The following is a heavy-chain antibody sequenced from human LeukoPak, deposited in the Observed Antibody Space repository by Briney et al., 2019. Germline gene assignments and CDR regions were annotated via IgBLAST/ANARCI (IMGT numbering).Heavy chain of an antibody. J-gene: IGHJ4*02. CDR3: ARGVYDSSGYYLSDFDY. CDR2: ISAYNGNT. Sequence: ASVKVSCKASGYTFTNYGISWVRQAPGQGLEWMGWISAYNGNTNYAQKLQGRVTMTTDTSTSTAYMELRSLRSDDTAVYYCARGVYDSSGYYLSDFDYWGQGTLVTVSS. D-gene: IGHD3-22*01. CDR1: GYTFTNYG. V-gene: IGHV1-18*01.